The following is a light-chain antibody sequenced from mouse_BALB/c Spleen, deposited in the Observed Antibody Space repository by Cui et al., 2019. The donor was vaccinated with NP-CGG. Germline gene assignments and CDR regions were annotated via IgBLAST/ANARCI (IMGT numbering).Light chain of an antibody. Sequence: QAVVSQESALTTLTGETVTLTCRSSTGAVTTINYANWVQEKPDHLFTGLIGGTNNRAPGVPARFSGSLIGDKAALTITGAQTEDEAIYFCALWYSNHWVFGGGTKLTVL. CDR1: TGAVTTINY. V-gene: IGLV1*01. CDR2: GTN. CDR3: ALWYSNHWV. J-gene: IGLJ1*01.